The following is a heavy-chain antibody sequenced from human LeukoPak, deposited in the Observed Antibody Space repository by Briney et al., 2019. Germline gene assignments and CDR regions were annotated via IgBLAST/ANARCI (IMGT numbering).Heavy chain of an antibody. J-gene: IGHJ4*02. V-gene: IGHV3-30*02. Sequence: GGSLRLSCAASGFTFSSYGMHWVRQAPGKGLEWVAFIRYDGSNKYYADSVKGRFTISRDNSKNTLYLQMNSLRAEDTAVYYCAKDGECSSTSCYPGYFDYWGQGTLVTVSS. D-gene: IGHD2-2*01. CDR1: GFTFSSYG. CDR3: AKDGECSSTSCYPGYFDY. CDR2: IRYDGSNK.